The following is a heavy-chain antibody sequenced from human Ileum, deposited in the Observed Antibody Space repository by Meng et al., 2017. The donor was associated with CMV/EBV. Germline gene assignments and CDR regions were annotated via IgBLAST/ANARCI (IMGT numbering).Heavy chain of an antibody. Sequence: HITLKWSGTTLVKPQQPLPLTCTFSGFSLSTTGVGVGWIRQPPGKALEWLALIYWDDDKRYSPSLKSRLTITKDTSKNQVVLTMTNMDPVDTATYYCVHRYSSSSGQVSWGQGTLVTVSS. CDR2: IYWDDDK. CDR3: VHRYSSSSGQVS. D-gene: IGHD6-6*01. J-gene: IGHJ5*02. CDR1: GFSLSTTGVG. V-gene: IGHV2-5*02.